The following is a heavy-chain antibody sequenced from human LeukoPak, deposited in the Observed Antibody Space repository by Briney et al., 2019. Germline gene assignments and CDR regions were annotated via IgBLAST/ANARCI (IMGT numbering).Heavy chain of an antibody. V-gene: IGHV3-30-3*01. CDR3: YLRHTVTTIGVPIDY. J-gene: IGHJ4*02. D-gene: IGHD4-17*01. Sequence: GRSLRLSCAASGFTFSSYAMHWVRQAPGKGLEWVAVISYDGSNKYYADSVKGRFTISRDNSKNTLYLQMNSLRAEDTAVYYCYLRHTVTTIGVPIDYWGQGTLVTVSS. CDR1: GFTFSSYA. CDR2: ISYDGSNK.